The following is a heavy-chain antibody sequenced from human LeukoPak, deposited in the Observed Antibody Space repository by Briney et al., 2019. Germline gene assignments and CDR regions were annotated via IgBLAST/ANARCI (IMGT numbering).Heavy chain of an antibody. D-gene: IGHD1-26*01. J-gene: IGHJ4*02. V-gene: IGHV3-30-3*01. CDR3: ARGRGSSGSYYSY. CDR1: GFIFSTYA. CDR2: ISYDGNNK. Sequence: PGGSLRLSCAASGFIFSTYAMHWVRQAPGKGLEWVTVISYDGNNKYYADSMKGRFTISRDNSKNTLYLQMNSLRAEDTAVYYCARGRGSSGSYYSYWGQGTLVTVSS.